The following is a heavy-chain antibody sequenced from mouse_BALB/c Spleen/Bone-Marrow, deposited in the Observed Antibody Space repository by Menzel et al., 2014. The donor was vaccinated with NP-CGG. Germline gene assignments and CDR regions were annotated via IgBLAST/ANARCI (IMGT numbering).Heavy chain of an antibody. D-gene: IGHD2-10*02. CDR3: ARQYGNYFDY. CDR1: GYAFSSYW. CDR2: IYPGDGDT. J-gene: IGHJ2*01. V-gene: IGHV1-80*01. Sequence: VQLQQSGAELVRPGSSVKISCKASGYAFSSYWMNWVKQRPGQGLEWIGQIYPGDGDTNYNGKFKGKATLTADKSSSTAYMQRSSLTSEDSAVYFCARQYGNYFDYWGQGTTLTVSS.